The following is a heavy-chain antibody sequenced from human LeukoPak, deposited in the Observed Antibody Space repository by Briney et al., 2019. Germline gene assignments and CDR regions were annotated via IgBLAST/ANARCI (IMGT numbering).Heavy chain of an antibody. D-gene: IGHD1-1*01. CDR3: ARLTTSDYYFDY. CDR2: IYYSGST. J-gene: IGHJ4*02. V-gene: IGHV4-39*07. CDR1: RGSISSTGYS. Sequence: SETLSLTCTVSRGSISSTGYSWGWIRQPPGKGLEWIGTIYYSGSTYYNSSLESRVTISVDTSKNQFSLKLSSVTAADTAVYYCARLTTSDYYFDYWGQGTLVTVSS.